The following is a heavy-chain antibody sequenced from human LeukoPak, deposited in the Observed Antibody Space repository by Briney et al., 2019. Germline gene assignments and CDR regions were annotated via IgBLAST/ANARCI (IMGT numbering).Heavy chain of an antibody. CDR1: GFTFSSYS. D-gene: IGHD2-2*01. Sequence: GGSLRLSCAASGFTFSSYSMNWVRQAPGKGLECVSYISSTSSTIYYADSVKGRFTISRDNAKNSLYLQMNSLRAEDTAVYYCARDDGYCSSTSCYGIDYWGQGTLVTVSS. J-gene: IGHJ4*02. CDR3: ARDDGYCSSTSCYGIDY. CDR2: ISSTSSTI. V-gene: IGHV3-48*01.